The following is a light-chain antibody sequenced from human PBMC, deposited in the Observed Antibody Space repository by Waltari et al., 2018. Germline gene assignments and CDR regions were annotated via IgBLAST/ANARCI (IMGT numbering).Light chain of an antibody. CDR3: CSYAGSNNLV. Sequence: QSALTQPPSASGSPGQSVTISCTGTSSDVAGYNYVSWYQQHPGKAPKVIIFDVSKRPSGVPYRFPGSKSGNTASLTVAGLQAEDEADYYCCSYAGSNNLVFGGGTKLTVL. V-gene: IGLV2-8*01. CDR1: SSDVAGYNY. CDR2: DVS. J-gene: IGLJ2*01.